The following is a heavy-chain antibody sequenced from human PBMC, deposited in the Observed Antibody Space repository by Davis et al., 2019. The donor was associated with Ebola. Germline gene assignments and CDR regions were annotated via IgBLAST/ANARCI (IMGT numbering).Heavy chain of an antibody. CDR2: ISAYNGNT. Sequence: ASVKVSCKASGYTFTSYGISWVRQAPGQGLEWMGWISAYNGNTNYAQKLQGRVTMTTDTSTSTAYMELRSLRSDDTAVYYCARGAQRGAAAGFFDYWGQGTLVTVSS. D-gene: IGHD6-13*01. CDR3: ARGAQRGAAAGFFDY. V-gene: IGHV1-18*04. J-gene: IGHJ4*02. CDR1: GYTFTSYG.